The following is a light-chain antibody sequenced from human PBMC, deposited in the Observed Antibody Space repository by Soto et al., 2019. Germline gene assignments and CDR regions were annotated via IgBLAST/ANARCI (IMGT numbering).Light chain of an antibody. V-gene: IGKV1-39*01. J-gene: IGKJ1*01. CDR1: QTISSY. Sequence: DIQMTQSPSSLSASVGDRVTITCRTSQTISSYLNWYQQKPGKAPKLLIYAASSLQSGVPSRFSGSGSGTDFTLTISSLQPEDLAIYFCQQTYSTPRTFGHGTKVEIK. CDR3: QQTYSTPRT. CDR2: AAS.